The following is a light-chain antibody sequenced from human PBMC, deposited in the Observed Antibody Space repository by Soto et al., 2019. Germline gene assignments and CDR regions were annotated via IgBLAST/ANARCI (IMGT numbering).Light chain of an antibody. CDR3: QQYSINSRT. Sequence: DIQMTQSPSTLSESVGDRVTITCRASQSISTWLAWYQHKPGKAPKLLIYQASNLEGGVPSRFSGSGSGTEFTLTISSLQPDDFATYYCQQYSINSRTFGQGTKVETK. CDR2: QAS. J-gene: IGKJ2*02. V-gene: IGKV1-5*03. CDR1: QSISTW.